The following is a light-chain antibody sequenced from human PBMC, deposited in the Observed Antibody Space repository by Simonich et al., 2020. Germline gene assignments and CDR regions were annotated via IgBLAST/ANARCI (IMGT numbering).Light chain of an antibody. J-gene: IGKJ5*01. CDR1: QSVSSN. CDR3: QQRSNWPPIT. Sequence: EIVMTQSPATLSVSPGERATLSCRASQSVSSNLAWYQQKPGQAPRLLISGASTRATGIPARFSGSGSGTEFTLTISSLEPEDFAVYYCQQRSNWPPITFGQGTRLEIK. V-gene: IGKV3-15*01. CDR2: GAS.